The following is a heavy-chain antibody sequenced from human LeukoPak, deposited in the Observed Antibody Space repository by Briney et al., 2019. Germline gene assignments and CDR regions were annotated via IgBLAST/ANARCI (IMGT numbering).Heavy chain of an antibody. Sequence: KTGGSLRLSCAASGFTFSSYSMNWVRQAPGKGLEWVSSISSSSSSYIYYADSMKGRFTISRDNAKNSLYLQMSSLRAEDTAVYYCARIGFRTYYYDSSGYYYGFGAFDIWGQGTMVTVSS. CDR1: GFTFSSYS. CDR3: ARIGFRTYYYDSSGYYYGFGAFDI. D-gene: IGHD3-22*01. CDR2: ISSSSSSYI. V-gene: IGHV3-21*01. J-gene: IGHJ3*02.